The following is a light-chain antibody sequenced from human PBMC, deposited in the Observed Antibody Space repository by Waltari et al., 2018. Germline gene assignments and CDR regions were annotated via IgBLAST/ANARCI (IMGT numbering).Light chain of an antibody. CDR3: QQSYNAPRT. V-gene: IGKV1-39*01. CDR2: AAS. CDR1: QSISTY. Sequence: DIQMTQSPSSLSASVGDRVTITCRASQSISTYLNWYQQKPGKAPNLMIYAASTLQSGVPSRFSDSGSETDFTLTISSLQPEDFATYYCQQSYNAPRTFGLGTKVDIK. J-gene: IGKJ3*01.